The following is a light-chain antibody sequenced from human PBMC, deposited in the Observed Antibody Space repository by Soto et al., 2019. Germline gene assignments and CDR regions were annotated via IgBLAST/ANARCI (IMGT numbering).Light chain of an antibody. V-gene: IGLV1-40*01. Sequence: QSALTQPPSVSGAPGQRVTISCTGSSSNIGAGYDVHWYQQLPGTAPKLLIYGNNNRPSGVPDRFSGSKSGTSASLAITWLQAEDEADYYCQSYDSSLSVLYVFGTGTKVTVL. CDR2: GNN. J-gene: IGLJ1*01. CDR3: QSYDSSLSVLYV. CDR1: SSNIGAGYD.